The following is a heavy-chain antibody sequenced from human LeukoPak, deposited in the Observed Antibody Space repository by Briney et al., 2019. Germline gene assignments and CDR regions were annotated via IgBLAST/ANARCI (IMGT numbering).Heavy chain of an antibody. CDR3: ARLWFGYNWFDP. Sequence: GESLKISCKASGYSFTTYWISWVRQMPGKGLEWMGRIDPSDSYTNYSPSFQGHVTISADKSISTAYLQWSSLKASDTAMYYCARLWFGYNWFDPWGQGTLVTVSS. CDR2: IDPSDSYT. V-gene: IGHV5-10-1*01. D-gene: IGHD3-10*01. CDR1: GYSFTTYW. J-gene: IGHJ5*02.